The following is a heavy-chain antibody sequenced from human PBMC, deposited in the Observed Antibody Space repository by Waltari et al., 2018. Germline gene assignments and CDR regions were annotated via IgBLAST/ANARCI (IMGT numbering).Heavy chain of an antibody. Sequence: QVHLVESGGRAVQPGTSLRLSCAASGFSVSNYGMFWVRESPGKGLEWVALIWYDGTKANYEDSVKGRFTISKDNSKNTLFLQMNSLRDGDTAVYFCARDLSFGSLDYGGQGTLVTVSS. CDR2: IWYDGTKA. CDR1: GFSVSNYG. D-gene: IGHD3-10*01. J-gene: IGHJ4*02. CDR3: ARDLSFGSLDY. V-gene: IGHV3-33*07.